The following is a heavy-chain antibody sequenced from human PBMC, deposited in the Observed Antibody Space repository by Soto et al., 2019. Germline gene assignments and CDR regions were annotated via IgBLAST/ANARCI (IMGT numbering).Heavy chain of an antibody. V-gene: IGHV1-3*01. CDR2: SNGANGDT. CDR1: GYTFTSYS. J-gene: IGHJ4*02. Sequence: QVQIVQSGAAVRKPGASVMLSCKTSGYTFTSYSIHWVRQAPGQRLEWMGWSNGANGDTKYSQRFHDRVTISRNTSASTVYMGLGSLTFDDTALYYCASAPFYLYRADFRWGQGNQFTVSS. CDR3: ASAPFYLYRADFR.